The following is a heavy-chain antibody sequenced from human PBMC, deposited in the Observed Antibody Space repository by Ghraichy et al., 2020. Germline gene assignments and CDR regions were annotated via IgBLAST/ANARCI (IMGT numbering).Heavy chain of an antibody. CDR1: GFTFSSYW. J-gene: IGHJ6*02. CDR2: IKQDGSEK. D-gene: IGHD3-9*01. Sequence: GGSLRLSCAASGFTFSSYWMSWVRQAPGKGLEWVANIKQDGSEKYYVDSVKGRFTISRDNAKNSLYLQMNSLRAEDTAVYYCARVLRYFDWLLFSLYMDVWGQGTTVTVSS. CDR3: ARVLRYFDWLLFSLYMDV. V-gene: IGHV3-7*01.